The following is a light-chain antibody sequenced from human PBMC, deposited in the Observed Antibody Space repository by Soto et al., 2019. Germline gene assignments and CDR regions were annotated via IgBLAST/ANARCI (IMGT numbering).Light chain of an antibody. Sequence: QSALTQPPSAPGSPGQSVTISCTGTSSDVGAYNYVSWYQQHPGKAPKLMIYEVSKRPSGVPDRFSGPKSGNTASLTVSGLQTEDEADYYCSSKRGRNSYVFGTGTKVTVL. CDR2: EVS. CDR3: SSKRGRNSYV. J-gene: IGLJ1*01. V-gene: IGLV2-8*01. CDR1: SSDVGAYNY.